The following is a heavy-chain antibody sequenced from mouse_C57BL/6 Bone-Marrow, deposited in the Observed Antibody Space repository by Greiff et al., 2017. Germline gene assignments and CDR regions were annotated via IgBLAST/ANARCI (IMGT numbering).Heavy chain of an antibody. CDR3: FYGSSYVGYFDV. Sequence: VQLQQSGAELARPGASVKLSCKASGYTFTSYGISWVKQRTGQGLEWIGEIYPRSGNTYYNEKFKGKATLTADKSSSTAYMELRSLTSEDSAVCFSFYGSSYVGYFDVWGTGTTVTVSS. D-gene: IGHD1-1*01. CDR2: IYPRSGNT. CDR1: GYTFTSYG. J-gene: IGHJ1*03. V-gene: IGHV1-81*01.